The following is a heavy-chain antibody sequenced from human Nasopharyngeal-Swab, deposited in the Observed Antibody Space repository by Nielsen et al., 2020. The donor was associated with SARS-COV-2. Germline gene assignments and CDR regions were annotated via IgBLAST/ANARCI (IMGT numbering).Heavy chain of an antibody. D-gene: IGHD6-13*01. V-gene: IGHV3-21*01. CDR1: GSTFSSYS. CDR3: ARDGYSSSWYDY. J-gene: IGHJ4*02. CDR2: ISSSSSYI. Sequence: GGSLRLSCAASGSTFSSYSMNWVRQAPGKGLEWVSSISSSSSYIYYADSVKGRFTISRDNAKNSLYLQMNSLRTEDTAVYYCARDGYSSSWYDYWGQGTLVTVSS.